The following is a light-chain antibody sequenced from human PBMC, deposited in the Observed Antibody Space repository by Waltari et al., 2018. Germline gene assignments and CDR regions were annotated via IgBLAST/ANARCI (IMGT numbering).Light chain of an antibody. CDR1: SLRIFS. J-gene: IGLJ2*01. CDR3: HSRDPSDNHL. Sequence: SSELTQDPAVSVALGQTVRITCQGDSLRIFSASWYQQKPGQAPILVIYNYNNRPSVFQAPFSGTSTGNTASFTITATQAEDEADYYCHSRDPSDNHLFGGGTKLTVL. CDR2: NYN. V-gene: IGLV3-19*01.